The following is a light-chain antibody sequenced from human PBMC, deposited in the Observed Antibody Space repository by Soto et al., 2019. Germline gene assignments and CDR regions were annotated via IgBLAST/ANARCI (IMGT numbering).Light chain of an antibody. CDR2: GAS. CDR1: QSVSSN. J-gene: IGKJ4*01. V-gene: IGKV3-15*01. Sequence: EIVISQSPATLSVSPGERATLSCRASQSVSSNLAWYQQKPGQAPRLLIYGASTRATGIPARFSGSGSGTDFTLTISSLEPEDFAVYYCQQTNSFPLTFGGGTKVDI. CDR3: QQTNSFPLT.